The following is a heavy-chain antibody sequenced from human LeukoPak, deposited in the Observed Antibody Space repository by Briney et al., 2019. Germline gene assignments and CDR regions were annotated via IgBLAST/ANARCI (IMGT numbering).Heavy chain of an antibody. CDR2: INSDGSST. D-gene: IGHD2-2*01. Sequence: GGSLRLSCTASGFTFSSYWMHWVRHAPGKGLVWVSRINSDGSSTSYADSVKGRFTISRDNAKNTLYLQMNSLRAEDTAVYYCARELGYCSSTSCYQYAFDIWGQGTMVTVSS. CDR1: GFTFSSYW. V-gene: IGHV3-74*01. CDR3: ARELGYCSSTSCYQYAFDI. J-gene: IGHJ3*02.